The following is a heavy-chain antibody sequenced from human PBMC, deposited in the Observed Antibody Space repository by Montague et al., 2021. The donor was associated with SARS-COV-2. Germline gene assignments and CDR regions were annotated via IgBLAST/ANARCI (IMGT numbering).Heavy chain of an antibody. Sequence: SETLSLTCAVYRGSFHIFSWGWIRQSPEKGLELIGEIDHRGNTNYNPSLKSRVTISVDTSKNQFSLNLTSVTAADTAIYYCARGTRVVGITPGFRYWGQGTQVAVSS. CDR1: RGSFHIFS. D-gene: IGHD2-21*01. J-gene: IGHJ4*02. V-gene: IGHV4-34*01. CDR2: IDHRGNT. CDR3: ARGTRVVGITPGFRY.